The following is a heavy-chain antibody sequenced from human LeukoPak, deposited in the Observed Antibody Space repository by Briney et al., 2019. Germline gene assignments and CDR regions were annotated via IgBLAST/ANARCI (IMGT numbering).Heavy chain of an antibody. CDR3: ARDCSGGSCYSDYYYYGMDV. J-gene: IGHJ6*02. Sequence: GGSLRLSCAASGFTFSSYGMHWVRQAPGKGLEWVAVIWYDGSNKYYADSVKGRFTISRDNSKNTLYLQMNSLRAEDTAVYYCARDCSGGSCYSDYYYYGMDVWGQGPTVTVSS. V-gene: IGHV3-33*01. CDR1: GFTFSSYG. D-gene: IGHD2-15*01. CDR2: IWYDGSNK.